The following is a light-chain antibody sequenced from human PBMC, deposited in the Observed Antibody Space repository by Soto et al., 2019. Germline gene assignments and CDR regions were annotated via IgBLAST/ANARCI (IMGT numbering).Light chain of an antibody. CDR1: SSDVGGYNY. CDR3: SSYTGSSTYVV. J-gene: IGLJ2*01. V-gene: IGLV2-14*01. CDR2: DVS. Sequence: QSVLTQPASVSGSPGQSITISCTGTSSDVGGYNYVSWYQQHPGKAPKLMIYDVSNRASGVSNRFSGSKSGNTASLTISGLQAEDEADYYCSSYTGSSTYVVFGGGTKVTVL.